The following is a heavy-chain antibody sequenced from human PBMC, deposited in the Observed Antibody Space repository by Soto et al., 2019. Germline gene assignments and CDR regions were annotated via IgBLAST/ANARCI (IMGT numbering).Heavy chain of an antibody. CDR1: GDTFKSYS. J-gene: IGHJ5*02. V-gene: IGHV1-69*01. D-gene: IGHD1-7*01. Sequence: QVHLEQSGTEVKKPGSSVKVSCKASGDTFKSYSINWIRQAPGQGLEWMGGIIAMSGSPDYAQKFQGRVTITADESTSTVYMELSSLRSEDTAIYYCARDNFVELRGTCFDPWGQGTLVIVSS. CDR2: IIAMSGSP. CDR3: ARDNFVELRGTCFDP.